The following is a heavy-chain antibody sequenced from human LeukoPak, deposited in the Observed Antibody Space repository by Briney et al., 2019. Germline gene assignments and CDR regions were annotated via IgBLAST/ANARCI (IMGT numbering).Heavy chain of an antibody. Sequence: PGGSLRLSCAASGFTFSDYYMSWIRQAPGKGLEWVSYISSSSSYTNYADSVKGRFTISRDNAKNSLYLQMNSLRAEDTAVYYCARGRTYYYDSGGYSPFDYWGQGTLVTVSS. V-gene: IGHV3-11*03. CDR1: GFTFSDYY. CDR3: ARGRTYYYDSGGYSPFDY. CDR2: ISSSSSYT. D-gene: IGHD3-22*01. J-gene: IGHJ4*02.